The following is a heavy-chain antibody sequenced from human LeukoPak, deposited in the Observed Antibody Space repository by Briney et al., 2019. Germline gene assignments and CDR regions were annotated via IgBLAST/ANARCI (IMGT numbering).Heavy chain of an antibody. CDR2: IKSKTDGGTT. D-gene: IGHD3-3*01. CDR3: TTVSPYIYDFWSGYQGDPFDY. CDR1: GFTFSNAW. V-gene: IGHV3-15*01. J-gene: IGHJ4*02. Sequence: PGGSLRLSCAASGFTFSNAWMSWVRQAPGKGLEWVGRIKSKTDGGTTDYAAPVKGRFTISRDDSKNTLYLQMNSLKTEDTAVYYCTTVSPYIYDFWSGYQGDPFDYWGQGTLVTVSS.